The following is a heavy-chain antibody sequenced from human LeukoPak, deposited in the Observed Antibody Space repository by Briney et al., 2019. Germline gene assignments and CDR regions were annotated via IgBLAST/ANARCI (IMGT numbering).Heavy chain of an antibody. D-gene: IGHD3-22*01. CDR2: MNPNSGNT. Sequence: ASVKVSCKASGYTFTSYDINWVRQATGQGLEWMGWMNPNSGNTGYPQKLQGRVTMTRNTSISTAYMELSSLRSEDTAVYYCARGRSSGSHYYMDVWGKGTTVTISS. V-gene: IGHV1-8*01. J-gene: IGHJ6*03. CDR1: GYTFTSYD. CDR3: ARGRSSGSHYYMDV.